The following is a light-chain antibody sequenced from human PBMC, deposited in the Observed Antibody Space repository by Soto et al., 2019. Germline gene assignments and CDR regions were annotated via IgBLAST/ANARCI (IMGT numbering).Light chain of an antibody. CDR1: SGHSNYA. Sequence: QPVLTQSPSASASLGASVKLTCTLSSGHSNYAIAWHQQQPEKGPRYLMKLNSDGSHTKGDGIPDRFSGSTSGAERYLTISGLQSEDEADYYCQTWGTGIPVFGGGTKLTVL. CDR2: LNSDGSH. J-gene: IGLJ2*01. V-gene: IGLV4-69*01. CDR3: QTWGTGIPV.